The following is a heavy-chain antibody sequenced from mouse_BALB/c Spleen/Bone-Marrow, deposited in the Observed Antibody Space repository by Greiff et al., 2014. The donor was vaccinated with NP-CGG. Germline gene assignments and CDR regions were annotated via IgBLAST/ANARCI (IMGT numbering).Heavy chain of an antibody. J-gene: IGHJ2*01. CDR3: AKHDTTVVVDY. V-gene: IGHV2-6-5*01. CDR2: VWGGGIT. Sequence: VHLVESGPGLVAPSQSLSITCTVSGFSLTDYGVSWIRQPPGKGLEWLGVVWGGGITYYNSTLKSRLSITKDNSKSQVLLKMNSLQTDDTAMYYCAKHDTTVVVDYWGQGTTLTVSS. CDR1: GFSLTDYG. D-gene: IGHD1-1*01.